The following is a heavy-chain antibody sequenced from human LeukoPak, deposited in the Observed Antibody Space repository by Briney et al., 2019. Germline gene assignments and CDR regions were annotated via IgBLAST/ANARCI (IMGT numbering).Heavy chain of an antibody. CDR3: AREHPDWYFDL. Sequence: GGSLRLSCAASGFTFSSYEMNWVRQAPGKGLEWVSYISSSGSTIYYADSVKGRFTISRDNAKNSLYLQMNSLRAEDTAVYYCAREHPDWYFDLWGRRTLATVSS. CDR1: GFTFSSYE. J-gene: IGHJ2*01. V-gene: IGHV3-48*03. CDR2: ISSSGSTI.